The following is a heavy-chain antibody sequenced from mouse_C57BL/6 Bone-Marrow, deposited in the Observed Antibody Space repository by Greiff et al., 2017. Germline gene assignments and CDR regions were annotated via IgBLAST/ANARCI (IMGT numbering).Heavy chain of an antibody. CDR2: IYPRSGNT. J-gene: IGHJ2*01. CDR3: ARDDGYYSFDY. D-gene: IGHD2-3*01. V-gene: IGHV1-81*01. CDR1: GYTFTSYG. Sequence: QVHVKQSGAELARPGASVKLSCKASGYTFTSYGISWVKQRTGQGLEWIGEIYPRSGNTYYNEKFKGKAPLTADKSASTAYMELRSLTSEDSAVYFCARDDGYYSFDYWGQGTTLTVSS.